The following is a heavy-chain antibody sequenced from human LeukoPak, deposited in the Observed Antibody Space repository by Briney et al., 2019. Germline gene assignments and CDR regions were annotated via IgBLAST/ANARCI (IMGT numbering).Heavy chain of an antibody. CDR3: AKDGNLRGWLFDY. D-gene: IGHD6-19*01. CDR2: IGGSGGTT. J-gene: IGHJ4*02. Sequence: GGSLRLSCAASGFTFSNYAMSWVRQAPGKGLEWVSAIGGSGGTTYYADSVKGRFPISRDSSKNTLYLQMNSLRAEDTALYYCAKDGNLRGWLFDYWGQGTLVTVSS. V-gene: IGHV3-23*01. CDR1: GFTFSNYA.